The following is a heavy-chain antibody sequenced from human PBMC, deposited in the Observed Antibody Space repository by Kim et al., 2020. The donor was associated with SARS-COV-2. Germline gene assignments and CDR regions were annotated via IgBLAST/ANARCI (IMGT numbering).Heavy chain of an antibody. CDR1: GGSISSYY. CDR3: ARHFDPNGTNDDGSYYYYG. V-gene: IGHV4-59*08. D-gene: IGHD1-1*01. J-gene: IGHJ6*01. CDR2: INYSGST. Sequence: SETLSLTCTVSGGSISSYYWSWIRQPPGKGLEWIGYINYSGSTNYNPSLKSRVTISVDTSKNQFSLKLSSVTAADTAVYYCARHFDPNGTNDDGSYYYYG.